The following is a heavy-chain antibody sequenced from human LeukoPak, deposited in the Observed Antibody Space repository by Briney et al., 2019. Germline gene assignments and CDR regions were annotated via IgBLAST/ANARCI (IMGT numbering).Heavy chain of an antibody. CDR1: GYTFTSYA. D-gene: IGHD6-19*01. V-gene: IGHV7-4-1*02. Sequence: ASVKVSCKASGYTFTSYAMNWVGQAPGQGVEGMGWINTNTGNPTYAQGFTGRFVFSLDTSVRTPYLPISRLKAEDTAVYYCARENIAVAGTGYNWFDPWGQGTLVTVSS. J-gene: IGHJ5*02. CDR3: ARENIAVAGTGYNWFDP. CDR2: INTNTGNP.